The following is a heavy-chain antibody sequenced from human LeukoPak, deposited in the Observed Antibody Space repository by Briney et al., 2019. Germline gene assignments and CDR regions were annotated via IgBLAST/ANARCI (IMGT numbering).Heavy chain of an antibody. CDR1: GFTFSSYD. Sequence: GRSLRLSFAASGFTFSSYDMHWVRQAPGKGLEWVAIISYDGSNKYYADSVKGRFTISRDNSKNTLYLQMNSLKTEDTAVYYCAKDPGRYYFDYWGQGTLVTVSS. CDR3: AKDPGRYYFDY. J-gene: IGHJ4*02. CDR2: ISYDGSNK. V-gene: IGHV3-30*18.